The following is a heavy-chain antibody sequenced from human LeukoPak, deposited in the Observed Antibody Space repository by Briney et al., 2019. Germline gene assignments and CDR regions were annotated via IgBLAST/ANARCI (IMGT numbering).Heavy chain of an antibody. CDR2: ISSSGSTI. Sequence: GGSLRLSCAASGFTFSDYYMSWIRQAPGKGLEWVSCISSSGSTIYYADSVKGRFTISRDNAKNSLYLQMNSLRAEDTAVYYCAKPNEYYYDSSGYYYYFDYWGQGTLVTVSS. J-gene: IGHJ4*02. CDR1: GFTFSDYY. V-gene: IGHV3-11*01. CDR3: AKPNEYYYDSSGYYYYFDY. D-gene: IGHD3-22*01.